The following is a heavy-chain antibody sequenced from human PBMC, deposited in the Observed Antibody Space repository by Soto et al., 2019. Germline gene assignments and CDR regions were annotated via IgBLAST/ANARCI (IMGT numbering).Heavy chain of an antibody. J-gene: IGHJ4*02. CDR3: ARGALTTYFDY. CDR1: GGSVSSYY. V-gene: IGHV4-59*02. Sequence: SETLSLTCTVSGGSVSSYYWSWIRQPPGKGLEWIGYIYNSGSTNYNPSLKSRVTISVDTSKNQFSLKLSSVTAADTAVYYCARGALTTYFDYWGQGTLVTVSS. CDR2: IYNSGST.